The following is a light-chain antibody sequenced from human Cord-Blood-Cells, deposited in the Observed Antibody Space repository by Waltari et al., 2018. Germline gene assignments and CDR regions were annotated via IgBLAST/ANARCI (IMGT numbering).Light chain of an antibody. CDR3: QQYNNWPRT. J-gene: IGKJ1*01. V-gene: IGKV3-15*01. CDR2: GAS. CDR1: QRFSSN. Sequence: EIVMTHSPATLSVSPGERATLSCRASQRFSSNFAWYQQKPGQAPWLLIYGASTRATGIPARFSGSGSGTEFTLTISSLQSEDFAVCYCQQYNNWPRTFGQGTKVEI.